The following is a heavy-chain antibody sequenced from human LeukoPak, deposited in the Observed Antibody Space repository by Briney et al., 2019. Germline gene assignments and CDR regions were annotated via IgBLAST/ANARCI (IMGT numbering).Heavy chain of an antibody. CDR1: GFTFSSYA. V-gene: IGHV3-23*01. CDR2: ISGSGGST. Sequence: GGSLRLSCAASGFTFSSYAMSWVRQAPGKGLEWVSAISGSGGSTYHADSMRGRFTISREYSKNTLYLQMNRLRAEDTAVYYCAKHAQGEYNSGWYYFDYWGQGTLVTVSS. D-gene: IGHD6-19*01. CDR3: AKHAQGEYNSGWYYFDY. J-gene: IGHJ4*02.